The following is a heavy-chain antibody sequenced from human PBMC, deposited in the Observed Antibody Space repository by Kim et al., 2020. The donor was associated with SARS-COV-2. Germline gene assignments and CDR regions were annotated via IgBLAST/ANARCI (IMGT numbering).Heavy chain of an antibody. Sequence: ASVKVSCKASGYTFTSYGISWVRQAPGQGLEWMGWISAYNGNTNYAQKLQGRVTMTTDTSTSTAYMELRSLGSDDTAVYYCARERIAARPFDPWGQGTLVTVSS. J-gene: IGHJ5*02. D-gene: IGHD6-6*01. CDR2: ISAYNGNT. CDR1: GYTFTSYG. CDR3: ARERIAARPFDP. V-gene: IGHV1-18*04.